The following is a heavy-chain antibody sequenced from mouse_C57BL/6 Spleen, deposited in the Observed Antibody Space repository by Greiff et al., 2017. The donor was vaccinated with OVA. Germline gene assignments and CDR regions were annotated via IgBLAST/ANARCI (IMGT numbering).Heavy chain of an antibody. J-gene: IGHJ2*01. Sequence: QVQLQQSGAELVKPGASVKISCKASGYAFSSYWMNWVKQRPGKGLEWIGQIYPGDGDTNYNGKFKGKATLTADKSSSTAYMQLSSLTSEDSAVYFCARKDSNYLFDYWGQGTTLTVSS. CDR1: GYAFSSYW. D-gene: IGHD2-5*01. CDR3: ARKDSNYLFDY. CDR2: IYPGDGDT. V-gene: IGHV1-80*01.